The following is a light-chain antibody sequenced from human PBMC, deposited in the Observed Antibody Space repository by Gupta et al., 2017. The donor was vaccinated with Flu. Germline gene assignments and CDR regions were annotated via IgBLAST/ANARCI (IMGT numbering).Light chain of an antibody. V-gene: IGLV2-14*01. CDR2: EVS. CDR1: SCQVGCYNH. J-gene: IGLJ1*01. Sequence: SSTNPYTATSCQVGCYNHVSCYQPHPATPHQLIVCEVSNRPAVVASRFSGSKSGNTASLTISARQPEDDADYYCRSYTSFVTRVFGAGTKVTVL. CDR3: RSYTSFVTRV.